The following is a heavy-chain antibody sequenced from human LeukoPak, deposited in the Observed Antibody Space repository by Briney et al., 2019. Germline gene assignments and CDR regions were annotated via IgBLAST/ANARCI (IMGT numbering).Heavy chain of an antibody. CDR1: GYTFTGYY. J-gene: IGHJ6*02. D-gene: IGHD2-15*01. Sequence: EASVKVSCKASGYTFTGYYMHWVRQAPGQGLEWMGWINPNSGGTNYAQKFQGWVTMTRDTSISTAYMELSRLRSDDTAVYYCARDRCSGGSCYRYYYGMDVWGQGTTVTVSS. V-gene: IGHV1-2*04. CDR2: INPNSGGT. CDR3: ARDRCSGGSCYRYYYGMDV.